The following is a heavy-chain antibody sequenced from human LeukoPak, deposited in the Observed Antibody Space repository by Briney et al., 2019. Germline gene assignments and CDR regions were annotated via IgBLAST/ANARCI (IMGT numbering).Heavy chain of an antibody. D-gene: IGHD5-18*01. CDR1: GFSFSNAY. CDR3: TTGTWIQLWLADY. Sequence: PGGSLRLSCAASGFSFSNAYMSWVRQAPGKGLEWVGHIKSKADGGTTDYGAPVKGRFTMSRDDSKNTLYLQMNGLKTGDTAVYYCTTGTWIQLWLADYWGQGTLVTVSS. V-gene: IGHV3-15*01. CDR2: IKSKADGGTT. J-gene: IGHJ4*02.